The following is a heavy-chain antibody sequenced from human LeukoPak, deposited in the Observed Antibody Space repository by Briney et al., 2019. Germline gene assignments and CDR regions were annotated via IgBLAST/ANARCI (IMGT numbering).Heavy chain of an antibody. J-gene: IGHJ3*02. CDR3: AREAGTPDAFDI. V-gene: IGHV4-59*12. CDR2: IYYSGST. Sequence: SETLSLTCTVSGGSISSYYWSWIRQPPGKGLEWIGYIYYSGSTNYNPSLKSRVAMSVDTSKNQFSLKLSSVTAADTAVYYCAREAGTPDAFDIWGQGTMVTVSS. D-gene: IGHD6-19*01. CDR1: GGSISSYY.